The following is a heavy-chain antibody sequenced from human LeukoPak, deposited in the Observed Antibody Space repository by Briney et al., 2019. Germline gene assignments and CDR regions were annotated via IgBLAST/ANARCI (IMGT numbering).Heavy chain of an antibody. CDR2: ISWSSGNI. Sequence: GGSLRLSCAASGFTFDDYAMHWVRQAPGKGLEWVAGISWSSGNIGYADSVKGRFTISRDNAENSLHLEMNSLRHEDTAVYFCARDAWRRAFSYGMDVWGQGTTVAVSS. CDR3: ARDAWRRAFSYGMDV. CDR1: GFTFDDYA. D-gene: IGHD5-12*01. V-gene: IGHV3-9*01. J-gene: IGHJ6*02.